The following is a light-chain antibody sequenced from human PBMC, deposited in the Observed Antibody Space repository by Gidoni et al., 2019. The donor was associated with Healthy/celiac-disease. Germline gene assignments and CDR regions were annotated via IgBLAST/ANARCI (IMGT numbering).Light chain of an antibody. CDR2: DAS. CDR3: QQYNSYSQWT. Sequence: DIQMTQSPSTLSASVGDRVTITCRASQSISSWLAWYQQKPGKAPKLLIYDASSLESGVPSRFSGSGSGTEFTLTISSLQPDDFATYYCQQYNSYSQWTFXQXTKVEIK. CDR1: QSISSW. J-gene: IGKJ1*01. V-gene: IGKV1-5*01.